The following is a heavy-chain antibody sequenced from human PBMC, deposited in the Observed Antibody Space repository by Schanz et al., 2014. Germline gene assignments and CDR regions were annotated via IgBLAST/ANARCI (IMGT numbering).Heavy chain of an antibody. D-gene: IGHD1-1*01. J-gene: IGHJ4*02. V-gene: IGHV3-7*01. CDR2: IKHDGSVK. CDR3: ARDRRNADLDY. Sequence: VQLVESGGGVVQPGGSLRLSCTASGFTFSDYWMSWVRQAPGKGPEWVANIKHDGSVKDYVDSVEGRFTISRDNAKNTLYLQMNALRAEDTALYYCARDRRNADLDYWGQGTLVTVSS. CDR1: GFTFSDYW.